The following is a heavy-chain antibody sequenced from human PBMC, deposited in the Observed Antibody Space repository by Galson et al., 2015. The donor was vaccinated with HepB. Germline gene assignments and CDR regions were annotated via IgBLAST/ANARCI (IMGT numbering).Heavy chain of an antibody. V-gene: IGHV1-3*01. D-gene: IGHD2-8*01. CDR2: INAGNGNT. Sequence: SVKVSCKASGYTFTSYAMHWVRQAPGQRLEWMAWINAGNGNTKYSQKFQGRVTITRDTSASTAYMELSSLRSEDTAVYYCARWGDKETKGVFPVWGQGTTVTVSS. CDR3: ARWGDKETKGVFPV. J-gene: IGHJ6*02. CDR1: GYTFTSYA.